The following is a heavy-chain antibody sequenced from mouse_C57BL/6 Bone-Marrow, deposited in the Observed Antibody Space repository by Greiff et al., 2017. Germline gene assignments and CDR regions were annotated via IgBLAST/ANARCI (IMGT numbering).Heavy chain of an antibody. J-gene: IGHJ3*01. Sequence: VQLQQSGPELVKPGASVKISCKASGYAFSSSWMNWVKQRPGKGLEWIGRIYPGDGDTNYNGKFKGKATLTADKSSSTAYMQLSSLTSEDSAVYFCEIRDSNFAWFAYWGQGTLVTVSA. CDR1: GYAFSSSW. CDR3: EIRDSNFAWFAY. V-gene: IGHV1-82*01. D-gene: IGHD2-5*01. CDR2: IYPGDGDT.